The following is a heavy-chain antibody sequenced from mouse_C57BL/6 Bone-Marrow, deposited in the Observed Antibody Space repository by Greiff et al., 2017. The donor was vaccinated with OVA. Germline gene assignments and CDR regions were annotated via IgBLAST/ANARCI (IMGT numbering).Heavy chain of an antibody. V-gene: IGHV1-9*01. CDR3: AREDYDGYYRFAY. Sequence: VQRVESGAELMKPGASVKLSCKATGYTFTGYWIEWVKQRPGHGLEWIGEILPGSGSTNYNEKFKGKATFTADTSSNTAYMQLSSLTTEDSAIYYCAREDYDGYYRFAYWGQGTLVTVSA. CDR2: ILPGSGST. D-gene: IGHD2-3*01. CDR1: GYTFTGYW. J-gene: IGHJ3*01.